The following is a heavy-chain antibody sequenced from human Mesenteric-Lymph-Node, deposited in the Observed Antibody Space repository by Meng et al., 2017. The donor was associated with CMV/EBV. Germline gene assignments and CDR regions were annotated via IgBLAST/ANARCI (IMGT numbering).Heavy chain of an antibody. V-gene: IGHV1-3*01. CDR3: ARAGYSGYVTWGY. Sequence: KASGYTFTSYAMHWVRQAPGQRLEWMGWINAGNGNTKYSQKFQGRVTITRDTSASAAYMELSSLRSEDTAVYYCARAGYSGYVTWGYWGQGTLVTVSS. J-gene: IGHJ4*02. D-gene: IGHD5-12*01. CDR2: INAGNGNT. CDR1: GYTFTSYA.